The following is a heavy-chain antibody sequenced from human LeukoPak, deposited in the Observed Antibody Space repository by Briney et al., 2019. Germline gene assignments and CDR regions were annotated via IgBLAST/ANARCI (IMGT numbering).Heavy chain of an antibody. J-gene: IGHJ6*03. CDR3: ARVGIAAAGPGGLGYYMDV. D-gene: IGHD6-13*01. V-gene: IGHV3-64*01. Sequence: GGSLRLSCAASGFTFSSYAMHWVRQAPGKGLEYVAAISSNGGSTYYANSVKGRFTISRDNSKNTLYLQMGSLRAEDMAVYYCARVGIAAAGPGGLGYYMDVWGKGTTVTVSS. CDR1: GFTFSSYA. CDR2: ISSNGGST.